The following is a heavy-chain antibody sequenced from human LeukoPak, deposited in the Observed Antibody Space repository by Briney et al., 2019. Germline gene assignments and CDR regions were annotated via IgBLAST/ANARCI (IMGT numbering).Heavy chain of an antibody. D-gene: IGHD2-2*02. V-gene: IGHV3-23*05. CDR2: IYGSNNNT. Sequence: GGSLRLSCAASGFTFSSFAMGWVRLAPGKGLQWISCIYGSNNNTYYTDSVTGRFTISRDNSKTTLFLQMNSLRAEDTAVYYCATGISGSCYTGLGFWGQGTLVTVSS. CDR1: GFTFSSFA. J-gene: IGHJ4*02. CDR3: ATGISGSCYTGLGF.